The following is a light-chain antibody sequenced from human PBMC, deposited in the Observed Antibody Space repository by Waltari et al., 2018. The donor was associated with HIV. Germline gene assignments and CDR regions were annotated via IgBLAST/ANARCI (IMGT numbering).Light chain of an antibody. CDR3: QVWDSGSDHV. J-gene: IGLJ1*01. Sequence: SYVLTQPPSITVAPGKTAKITCGGNNIGNRDVHWYQQKPDQAPILVIYDDDDRPSGIPERFSGSNSDNTATLTINRVEVGDEADYYCQVWDSGSDHVFGSGTTVTVL. CDR1: NIGNRD. CDR2: DDD. V-gene: IGLV3-21*01.